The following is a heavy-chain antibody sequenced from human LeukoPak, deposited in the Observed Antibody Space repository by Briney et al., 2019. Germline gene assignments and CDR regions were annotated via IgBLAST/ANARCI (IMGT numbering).Heavy chain of an antibody. V-gene: IGHV1-69*05. D-gene: IGHD3-22*01. J-gene: IGHJ4*02. CDR1: GGTFSSYA. Sequence: GASVKVSCKASGGTFSSYAISWVRQAPAQGLEWMGGIIPIFGTTNYAQKFQCRVTMTTDESTSTAYMELGSLRSEDTAVYYCARVPRSLHYYDSSGYYPNWGQGTLVTVSS. CDR3: ARVPRSLHYYDSSGYYPN. CDR2: IIPIFGTT.